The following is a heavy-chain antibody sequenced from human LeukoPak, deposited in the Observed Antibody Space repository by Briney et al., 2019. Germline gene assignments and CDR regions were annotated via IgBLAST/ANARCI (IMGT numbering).Heavy chain of an antibody. Sequence: ASVKVSCKASGYPFTTYDINWVRKATGQGLEWMGWMNPNSGNTGYAQKFQGRVTMTRNTSISTAYMELSSLRSEDTAVYYCARGLGYCSGGSCYIYYYYYYMDVWGKGTTVTVSS. CDR1: GYPFTTYD. D-gene: IGHD2-15*01. CDR2: MNPNSGNT. J-gene: IGHJ6*03. CDR3: ARGLGYCSGGSCYIYYYYYYMDV. V-gene: IGHV1-8*01.